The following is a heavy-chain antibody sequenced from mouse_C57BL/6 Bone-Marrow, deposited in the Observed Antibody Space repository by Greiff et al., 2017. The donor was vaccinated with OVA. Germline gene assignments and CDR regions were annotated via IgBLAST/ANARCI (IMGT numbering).Heavy chain of an antibody. D-gene: IGHD2-3*01. J-gene: IGHJ4*01. Sequence: EVKLMESGGDLVKPGGSLKLSCAASGFTFSSYGMSWVRQTPDKRLEWVATISSGGSYTYYPDSVKGRFTISRDNAKNTLYLQMSSLKAEDTAMYYGARLYDGYYEGAMDYWGQGTSVTVSS. CDR3: ARLYDGYYEGAMDY. CDR1: GFTFSSYG. V-gene: IGHV5-6*01. CDR2: ISSGGSYT.